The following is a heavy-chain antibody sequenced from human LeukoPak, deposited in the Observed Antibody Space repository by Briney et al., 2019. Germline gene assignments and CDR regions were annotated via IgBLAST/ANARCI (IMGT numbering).Heavy chain of an antibody. J-gene: IGHJ1*01. CDR2: IIPIFGTA. CDR3: ARGRSLGALQWLVTEYFQH. D-gene: IGHD6-19*01. V-gene: IGHV1-69*05. CDR1: GGTFSSYA. Sequence: SVKVSCKASGGTFSSYAISWVRQAPGQGLEWMGRIIPIFGTANYAQKFQGRVTITTDESTSTASMELSSLRSEDTAVYYCARGRSLGALQWLVTEYFQHWGQGTLVTVSS.